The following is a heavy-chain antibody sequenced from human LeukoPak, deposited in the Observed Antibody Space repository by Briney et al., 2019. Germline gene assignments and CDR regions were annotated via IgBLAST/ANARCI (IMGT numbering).Heavy chain of an antibody. Sequence: GGSLRLSCAASGFTFSRYWMHWVRQAPGKGLVWVSRTNSDGSLPSYADSVKGRFTISRDNAKNTLYLQMNSLGVEDTAIYYCARGLPGYSNTWNDHWGQGTLATVSS. V-gene: IGHV3-74*01. CDR3: ARGLPGYSNTWNDH. CDR2: TNSDGSLP. CDR1: GFTFSRYW. D-gene: IGHD6-13*01. J-gene: IGHJ5*02.